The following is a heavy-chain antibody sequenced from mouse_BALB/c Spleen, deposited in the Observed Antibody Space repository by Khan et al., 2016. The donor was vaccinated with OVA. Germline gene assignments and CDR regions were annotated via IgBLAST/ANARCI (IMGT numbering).Heavy chain of an antibody. CDR1: GYTFTSYS. Sequence: QVRLHQSGAELTRPGASVKMSCKASGYTFTSYSMHWIKQRPGQGLEWIGNINPSNAYTNYNQKFKDKATLTADKSSSTAYMPLSSLTSEASAVYYGARDFPYDGSRGALDYWGQGTSVTVST. J-gene: IGHJ4*01. V-gene: IGHV1-4*01. D-gene: IGHD1-1*01. CDR3: ARDFPYDGSRGALDY. CDR2: INPSNAYT.